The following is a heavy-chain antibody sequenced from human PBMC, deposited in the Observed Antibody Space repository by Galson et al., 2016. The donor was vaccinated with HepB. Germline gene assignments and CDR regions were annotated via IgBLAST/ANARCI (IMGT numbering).Heavy chain of an antibody. CDR3: AMVPVLTTFDV. CDR2: ITGSGGST. J-gene: IGHJ3*01. Sequence: SLRLSCAASGFTFGSYAMGWVRQAPGKGLQWVSGITGSGGSTYYADSVKGRFTISRDNSKKTLYLQMHSLRADDTAVYFCAMVPVLTTFDVWGQGTMVAVSS. D-gene: IGHD3-10*01. V-gene: IGHV3-23*01. CDR1: GFTFGSYA.